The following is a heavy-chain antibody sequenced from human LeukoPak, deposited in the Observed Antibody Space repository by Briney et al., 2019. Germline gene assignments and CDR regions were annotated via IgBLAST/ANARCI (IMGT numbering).Heavy chain of an antibody. CDR1: GYTFNTYG. CDR2: ISPYNGDT. CDR3: ARGGLSGIYGIDY. V-gene: IGHV1-18*01. Sequence: GASVKVSCRASGYTFNTYGVTWVRQVPGQGFEWMGWISPYNGDTNYAQQFQGRVTMTTDTLTSTVFMELRSLRSDDTAVYFCARGGLSGIYGIDYWGQGTLVTVSS. J-gene: IGHJ4*02. D-gene: IGHD1-26*01.